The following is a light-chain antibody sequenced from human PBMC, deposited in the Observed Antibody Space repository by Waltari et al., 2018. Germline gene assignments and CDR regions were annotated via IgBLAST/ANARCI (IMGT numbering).Light chain of an antibody. V-gene: IGKV1-39*01. Sequence: DIQMTQSPSSLSASLGDRVTITCRASQSISKYLNWYQQRPGKAPKLLIYGKSSLQSGVPSRFSGSGPGTDFTLTIITLQPEDIATYCCQQSYAPPYTFGQGTRLEIK. CDR3: QQSYAPPYT. CDR2: GKS. J-gene: IGKJ2*01. CDR1: QSISKY.